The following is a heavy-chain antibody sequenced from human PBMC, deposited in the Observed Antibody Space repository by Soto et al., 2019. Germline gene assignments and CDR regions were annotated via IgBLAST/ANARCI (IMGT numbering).Heavy chain of an antibody. CDR3: GTDPNPGVVGV. Sequence: QLQESGPGLLKPSETLSLTCIVSGFSISNHYLNWVRQSPGKGLQWIGYLYNSGTTNYNPSLRTRVTMSADTSKNQFSLRLTSVTAADTAVYFCGTDPNPGVVGVWGRGTMVTVSS. J-gene: IGHJ3*01. CDR2: LYNSGTT. CDR1: GFSISNHY. D-gene: IGHD2-15*01. V-gene: IGHV4-59*11.